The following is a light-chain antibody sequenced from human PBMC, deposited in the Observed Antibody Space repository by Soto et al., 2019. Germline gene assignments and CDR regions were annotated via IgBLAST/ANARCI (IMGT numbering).Light chain of an antibody. CDR3: QHYNSYSEA. CDR2: KAS. J-gene: IGKJ1*01. Sequence: DIQMTQSPSTLSGSVGDRVTITCRASQTISSWLAWYQQKPGKAPKLLIYKASTLKSGVPSRFSGSGSGTEFTLTISSLQHDDFATYSCQHYNSYSEAFGQGPKVDI. CDR1: QTISSW. V-gene: IGKV1-5*03.